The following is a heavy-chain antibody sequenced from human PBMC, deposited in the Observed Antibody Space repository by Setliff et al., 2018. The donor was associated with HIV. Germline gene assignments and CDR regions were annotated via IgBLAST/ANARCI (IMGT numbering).Heavy chain of an antibody. Sequence: SETLSLTCAVYGGSLSGHYWTWIRQPPGEGLEWIGEINHSGKTNYNPSLKSRVTISVDTSKNQFSLKLNSVTAADTAMYYCARRGDSSGYYDAFDVWGQGTKVTV. V-gene: IGHV4-34*01. CDR2: INHSGKT. CDR1: GGSLSGHY. D-gene: IGHD3-22*01. J-gene: IGHJ3*01. CDR3: ARRGDSSGYYDAFDV.